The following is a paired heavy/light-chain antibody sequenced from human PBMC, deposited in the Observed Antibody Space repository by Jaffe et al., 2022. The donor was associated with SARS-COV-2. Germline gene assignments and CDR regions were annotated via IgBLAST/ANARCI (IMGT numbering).Heavy chain of an antibody. Sequence: EVQLVESGGGLVQPGGSLRLSCAASGFTFSNFWMSWVRQAPGKGLEWVANIRQDGRETYYADSVKGRFTISRDNAKNSFSLRMNSLRAEDTALYYCTKDNWAQKGIDGFDIWGQGTMVTVSS. CDR2: IRQDGRET. CDR1: GFTFSNFW. V-gene: IGHV3-7*03. J-gene: IGHJ3*02. D-gene: IGHD1-1*01. CDR3: TKDNWAQKGIDGFDI.
Light chain of an antibody. CDR2: ATT. V-gene: IGLV1-40*01. CDR3: QSSDPTRGRWV. CDR1: TSNIGRGYD. Sequence: QSVLTQPPSLSGAPGQRVSISCTGSTSNIGRGYDVQWYQQFPGAAPRLLIFATTNRPSGVPDRFSGSKSGTSASLAIAGLQAEDEADYYCQSSDPTRGRWVFGGGTKLTVL. J-gene: IGLJ3*02.